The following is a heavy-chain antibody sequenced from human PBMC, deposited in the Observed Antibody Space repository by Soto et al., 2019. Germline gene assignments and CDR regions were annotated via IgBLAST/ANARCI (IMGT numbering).Heavy chain of an antibody. CDR1: GFTFSSYA. CDR3: ARDGVEQQLVGYYFDY. V-gene: IGHV3-30-3*01. J-gene: IGHJ4*02. D-gene: IGHD6-13*01. CDR2: ISYDGSNK. Sequence: GSLRLSCAASGFTFSSYAMHWVRQAPGKGLEWVAVISYDGSNKYYADSVKGRFTISRDNSKNTLYLQMNSLRAEDTAVYYCARDGVEQQLVGYYFDYWGQGTLVTVSS.